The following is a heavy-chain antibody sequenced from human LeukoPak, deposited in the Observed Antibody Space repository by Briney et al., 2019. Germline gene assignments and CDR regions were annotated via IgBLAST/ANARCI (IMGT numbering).Heavy chain of an antibody. CDR2: IKEDGSEK. J-gene: IGHJ6*02. Sequence: GGSLRLSCAAFGFTLGSYWMSWVRQAPGKGLEWVASIKEDGSEKYYVDSVKGRFTISRDNAKNSLSLQMNSLRAEDTAVYYCAKGGYCSGGSCYSGGYYYYGMDVWGQGTTVTVSS. CDR3: AKGGYCSGGSCYSGGYYYYGMDV. D-gene: IGHD2-15*01. V-gene: IGHV3-7*03. CDR1: GFTLGSYW.